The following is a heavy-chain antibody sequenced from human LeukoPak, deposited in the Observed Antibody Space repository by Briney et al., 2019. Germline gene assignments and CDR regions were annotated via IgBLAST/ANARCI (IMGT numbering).Heavy chain of an antibody. Sequence: PSETLSLTCTVSGGSISSGDYYWSWIRQPPGRGLEWIGYIYYSGSTYYNPSLKSRVTISLHTSKTHFSLKLSSVTAADTAVYYCARASNYDFWSGSSGWFDPWGQGTLVTVSS. D-gene: IGHD3-3*01. J-gene: IGHJ5*02. CDR3: ARASNYDFWSGSSGWFDP. V-gene: IGHV4-30-4*08. CDR2: IYYSGST. CDR1: GGSISSGDYY.